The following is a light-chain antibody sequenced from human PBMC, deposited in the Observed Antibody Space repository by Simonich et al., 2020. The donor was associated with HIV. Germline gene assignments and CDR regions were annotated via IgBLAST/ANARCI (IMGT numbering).Light chain of an antibody. CDR2: DAT. Sequence: DIQMTQYPSSLAASVGDRVTITCHASQDIRNYLNWYQQKAGKAPKLLIYDATNLEKGVPSRFSGSGSGTDFTFTISSLQPADIATYYCQQYDELPYTFGQGTKLEIK. CDR1: QDIRNY. V-gene: IGKV1-33*01. J-gene: IGKJ2*01. CDR3: QQYDELPYT.